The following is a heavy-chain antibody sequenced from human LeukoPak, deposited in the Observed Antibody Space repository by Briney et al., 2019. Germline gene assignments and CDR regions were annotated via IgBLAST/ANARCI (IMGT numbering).Heavy chain of an antibody. Sequence: ASVKVSCKASGYTFTGYYMHWVRQAPGQGLEWMGWINPNSGGTNYAQKFQGRVTMTRDTSISTAYMELSRLRSDDTAVYYCARDDSGTMIVVVTPGAFDIWGQGTMVTVSS. D-gene: IGHD3-22*01. CDR1: GYTFTGYY. V-gene: IGHV1-2*02. CDR2: INPNSGGT. CDR3: ARDDSGTMIVVVTPGAFDI. J-gene: IGHJ3*02.